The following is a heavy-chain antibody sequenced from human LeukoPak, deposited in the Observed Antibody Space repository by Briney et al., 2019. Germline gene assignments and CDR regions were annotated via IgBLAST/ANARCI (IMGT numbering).Heavy chain of an antibody. V-gene: IGHV3-23*01. J-gene: IGHJ4*02. CDR3: AKSYGSEDY. CDR2: ISGSGGST. Sequence: PGGSLRLSCAASGITFSSYAMSWVRQAPGKGLEWVSAISGSGGSTYYADSVKGRFTISRDNSKNTLYLQTKSLRAEDTAVYYCAKSYGSEDYWGQGTLVTVSS. CDR1: GITFSSYA. D-gene: IGHD3-10*01.